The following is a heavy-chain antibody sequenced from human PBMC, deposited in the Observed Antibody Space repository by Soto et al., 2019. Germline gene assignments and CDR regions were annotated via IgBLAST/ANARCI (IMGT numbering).Heavy chain of an antibody. CDR1: GGSISSGDYY. CDR3: ARGNCISTSCYFLDD. V-gene: IGHV4-30-4*01. J-gene: IGHJ4*02. Sequence: SETLSLTCTVSGGSISSGDYYWSWIRQPPGKGLEWIGYIYYSGSTYYNPSLKSRVTISVDTSKNQFSLKLSSVTAADTAVYYCARGNCISTSCYFLDDRGQGTLVTVSS. D-gene: IGHD2-2*01. CDR2: IYYSGST.